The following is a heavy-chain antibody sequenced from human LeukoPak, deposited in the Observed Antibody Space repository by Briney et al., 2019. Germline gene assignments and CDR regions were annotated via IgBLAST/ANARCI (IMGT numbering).Heavy chain of an antibody. J-gene: IGHJ4*02. CDR2: ISSSGGTM. Sequence: GSLRLPCAASGFTFSSYEMNWVRPAPGKGLEWVSYISSSGGTMYYADSVKGRFTVSRDNAKNSLYLQMNSLRVEDTAVYYCARDRQVDGAFDYWGQGTLVTVTS. CDR3: ARDRQVDGAFDY. CDR1: GFTFSSYE. D-gene: IGHD6-19*01. V-gene: IGHV3-48*03.